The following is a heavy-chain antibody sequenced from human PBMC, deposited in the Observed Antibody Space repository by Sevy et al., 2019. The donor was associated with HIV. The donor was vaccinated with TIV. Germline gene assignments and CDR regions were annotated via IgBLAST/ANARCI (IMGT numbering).Heavy chain of an antibody. D-gene: IGHD3-22*01. J-gene: IGHJ4*02. CDR2: ISGTGGSGDKT. CDR1: GFTFRNYA. CDR3: ARKYDSSGYFDY. V-gene: IGHV3-23*01. Sequence: GGSLRLSCAASGFTFRNYAMNWVRQAPGKGLKWVSGISGTGGSGDKTNYADSVKGRFTISRDDSKNSLYLQLNTLRAEDTAIYYCARKYDSSGYFDYWGQGTLVTVSS.